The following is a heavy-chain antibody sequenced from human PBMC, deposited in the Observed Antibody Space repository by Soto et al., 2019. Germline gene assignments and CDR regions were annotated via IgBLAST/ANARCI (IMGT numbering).Heavy chain of an antibody. V-gene: IGHV1-69*13. Sequence: SSVKVSCKASGCTFSSDAISWVRQAPGQVLECMGGIIPIFGTANYAQKFQGRVKITADESTSTAYMELSSLRSEDTAVYYCARRGYPENYYNYWGDGTLVNVSS. CDR1: GCTFSSDA. CDR2: IIPIFGTA. D-gene: IGHD6-13*01. J-gene: IGHJ4*01. CDR3: ARRGYPENYYNY.